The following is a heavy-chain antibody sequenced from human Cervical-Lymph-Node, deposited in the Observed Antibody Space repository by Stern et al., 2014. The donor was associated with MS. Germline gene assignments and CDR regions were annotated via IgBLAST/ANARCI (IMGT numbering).Heavy chain of an antibody. CDR1: GFTFGADF. CDR2: ISSSGSTV. D-gene: IGHD2-8*02. Sequence: VQLVESRGGLVKPGGSLRLSCAASGFTFGADFMTWIRQAPGKGLEWVSYISSSGSTVHYADSVKGRFTISRDNANNSLYLQMNSLRAEDTAVYYCASEKCTSASCFLSWGQGALVTVSS. J-gene: IGHJ4*02. CDR3: ASEKCTSASCFLS. V-gene: IGHV3-11*01.